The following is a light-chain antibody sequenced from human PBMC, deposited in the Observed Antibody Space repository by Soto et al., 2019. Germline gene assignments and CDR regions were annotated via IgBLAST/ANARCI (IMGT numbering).Light chain of an antibody. CDR1: QNVRTF. Sequence: EVVLTQSPATLSLSPGERDTLSCRASQNVRTFLDWYQQKPGQAPRLLIYGASNRATDIPARFSGSWSGTDFTLTISGLEPEDFAVYYCQQHSHWPPWTFGQGTRVEIQ. CDR3: QQHSHWPPWT. J-gene: IGKJ1*01. V-gene: IGKV3-11*01. CDR2: GAS.